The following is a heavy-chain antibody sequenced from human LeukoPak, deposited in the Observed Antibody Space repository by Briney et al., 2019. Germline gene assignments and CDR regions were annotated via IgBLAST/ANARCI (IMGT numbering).Heavy chain of an antibody. CDR2: INDSGST. Sequence: SETLSLTCAVYGGSLSDYYWSWIRQPPGKGLEWIGEINDSGSTNYNPSLKSRVTILVDTSKNQFSLKLSSVTAADTAVYYCGFDSRGWYDAFDIWGQGTMVAVSS. V-gene: IGHV4-34*01. CDR1: GGSLSDYY. CDR3: GFDSRGWYDAFDI. D-gene: IGHD6-19*01. J-gene: IGHJ3*02.